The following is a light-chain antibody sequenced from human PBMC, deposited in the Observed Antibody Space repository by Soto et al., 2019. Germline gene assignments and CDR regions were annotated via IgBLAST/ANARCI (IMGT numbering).Light chain of an antibody. CDR2: DVN. CDR3: QSYDSSLRGSL. V-gene: IGLV2-11*01. CDR1: SSDVGSYKY. Sequence: QSALTQPRSVSGSPGQSVTISCTGTSSDVGSYKYVSWYQQHPGKAPKLMIYDVNKRPSGVPDRFSGSKSANTAFLTISGLQADDEADYYCQSYDSSLRGSLFGGGTQLTVL. J-gene: IGLJ2*01.